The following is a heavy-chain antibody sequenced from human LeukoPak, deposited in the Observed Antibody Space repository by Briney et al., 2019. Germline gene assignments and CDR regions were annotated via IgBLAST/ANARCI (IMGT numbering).Heavy chain of an antibody. D-gene: IGHD1/OR15-1a*01. CDR2: ITNSGDA. CDR3: SRHVEHAAYFHH. J-gene: IGHJ4*02. V-gene: IGHV4-59*08. CDR1: GVSISDFH. Sequence: PSETLSLTCTVAGVSISDFHWSWLRQSPEKGLEWIGWITNSGDANYNPSLESRLAMSAETTKRQLSLRVTSVTDADTAVYYCSRHVEHAAYFHHWGQGILVTVSS.